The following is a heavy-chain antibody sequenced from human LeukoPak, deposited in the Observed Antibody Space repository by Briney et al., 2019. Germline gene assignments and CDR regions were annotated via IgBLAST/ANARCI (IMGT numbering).Heavy chain of an antibody. CDR1: GFTFSSYA. V-gene: IGHV3-30*01. CDR2: ISYDGSNE. CDR3: AKYSSAH. Sequence: GGSLRLSCAASGFTFSSYAMHWVRQAPGKGLEWVAVISYDGSNEYYADSVKGRFTISRDNSKNTLYLQMNSLRAEDTAVYYCAKYSSAHWGQGTLVTVSS. D-gene: IGHD2-15*01. J-gene: IGHJ4*02.